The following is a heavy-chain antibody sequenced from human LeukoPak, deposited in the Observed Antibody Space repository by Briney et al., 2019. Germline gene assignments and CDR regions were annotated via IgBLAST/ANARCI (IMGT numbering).Heavy chain of an antibody. CDR1: GYTFTSYY. CDR3: ASSNLGRYFDL. V-gene: IGHV1-2*06. J-gene: IGHJ2*01. Sequence: GASVKVSCKASGYTFTSYYMHWVRQAPGQGLEWMGRINPNSGGTNYARKFQGRVTMTRDTSISTAYMELSRLRSDDTAVYYCASSNLGRYFDLWGRGTLVTVSS. D-gene: IGHD4-11*01. CDR2: INPNSGGT.